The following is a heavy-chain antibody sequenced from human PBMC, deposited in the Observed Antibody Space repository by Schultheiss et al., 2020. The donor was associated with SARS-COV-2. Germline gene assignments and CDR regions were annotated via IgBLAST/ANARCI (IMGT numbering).Heavy chain of an antibody. V-gene: IGHV4-61*08. CDR2: IYYSGST. Sequence: SETLSLTCTVSGGSISSGGYYWSWIRQHPGKGLEWIGYIYYSGSTNYNPSLKSRVTISVDTSKNQFSLKLNSVTAADTAVYYCARASFGNTVTIDRWGQGTLVTVSS. D-gene: IGHD4-17*01. CDR1: GGSISSGGYY. CDR3: ARASFGNTVTIDR. J-gene: IGHJ5*02.